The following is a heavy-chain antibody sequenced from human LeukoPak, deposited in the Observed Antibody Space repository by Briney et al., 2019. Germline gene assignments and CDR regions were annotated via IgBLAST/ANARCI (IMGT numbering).Heavy chain of an antibody. J-gene: IGHJ6*03. CDR2: IYTSGST. Sequence: SETLSLTCTVSGGSISSGSYYWSWIRQPAGKGLEWIGRIYTSGSTNYNPSLKSRVTISVDTSKNQFSLKLSSVTAADTAVYYCARGLVVPAATNSYFLDVWGKGTTVTVSS. CDR1: GGSISSGSYY. CDR3: ARGLVVPAATNSYFLDV. V-gene: IGHV4-61*02. D-gene: IGHD2-2*01.